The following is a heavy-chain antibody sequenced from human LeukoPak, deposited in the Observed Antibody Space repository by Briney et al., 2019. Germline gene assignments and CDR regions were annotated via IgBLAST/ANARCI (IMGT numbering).Heavy chain of an antibody. V-gene: IGHV3-30-3*01. J-gene: IGHJ5*02. Sequence: PGRSLRLSCAASGFTFSSYAMHWVRQAPGKGLEWVAVISYDGSNKYYADSVKGRFTISRDNSKNTLYLQMNSLRAEDTAVYYCARDRGPTPYGDSLEGFDPWGQGTLVTVSS. CDR2: ISYDGSNK. D-gene: IGHD4-17*01. CDR1: GFTFSSYA. CDR3: ARDRGPTPYGDSLEGFDP.